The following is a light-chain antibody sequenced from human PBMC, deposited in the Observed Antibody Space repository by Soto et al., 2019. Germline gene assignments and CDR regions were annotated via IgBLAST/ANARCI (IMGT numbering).Light chain of an antibody. V-gene: IGKV1-5*01. J-gene: IGKJ3*01. CDR2: DAS. CDR3: QQYKSYSD. Sequence: DIQMTQSPSALSASVGDRVTITCRASESIHKYLAWYQQKPGKAPNLLICDASTLRSGVPSRFSGTGFGTEFTLTISSLQPDDFATCYCQQYKSYSDFGPGTKVEIK. CDR1: ESIHKY.